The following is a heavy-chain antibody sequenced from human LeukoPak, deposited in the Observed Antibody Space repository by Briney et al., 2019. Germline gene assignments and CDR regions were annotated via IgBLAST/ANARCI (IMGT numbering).Heavy chain of an antibody. D-gene: IGHD1-14*01. J-gene: IGHJ4*02. CDR3: ARGRMLPYFDY. Sequence: GSLRLSCAASGFTFSSYGMNWVRQPPGKGLEWIGEINHSGSTNYNPSLKSRVTISVDTSKNQFSLKLSSVTAADTAVYYCARGRMLPYFDYWGQGTLVTVSS. CDR1: GFTFSSYG. CDR2: INHSGST. V-gene: IGHV4-34*01.